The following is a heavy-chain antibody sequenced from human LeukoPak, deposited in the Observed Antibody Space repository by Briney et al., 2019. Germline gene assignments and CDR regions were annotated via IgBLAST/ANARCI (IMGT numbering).Heavy chain of an antibody. CDR1: GDSISGSHW. CDR2: IYHTGST. J-gene: IGHJ4*02. D-gene: IGHD6-13*01. V-gene: IGHV4-4*02. CDR3: ARHSAAGISYYFDY. Sequence: SGTLSLTCAVAGDSISGSHWGNWVRQPPGKGLGWIGEIYHTGSTIYILSLKSRVTMSIDKSKNQFSLQLSSVTAADTAVYYCARHSAAGISYYFDYWGQGILVTVSS.